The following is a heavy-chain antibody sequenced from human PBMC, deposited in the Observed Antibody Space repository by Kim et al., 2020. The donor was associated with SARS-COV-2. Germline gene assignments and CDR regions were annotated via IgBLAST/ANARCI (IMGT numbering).Heavy chain of an antibody. CDR2: ISYDGSNK. V-gene: IGHV3-30*18. Sequence: GGSLRLSCAASGFTFSSYGMHWVRQAPGKGLEWVAVISYDGSNKYYADSVKGRFPISRDNSKNTLYLQMNSLIAEDTAVYYCAKDQQYQLQSHWGQGTLV. CDR1: GFTFSSYG. J-gene: IGHJ4*02. CDR3: AKDQQYQLQSH. D-gene: IGHD2-2*01.